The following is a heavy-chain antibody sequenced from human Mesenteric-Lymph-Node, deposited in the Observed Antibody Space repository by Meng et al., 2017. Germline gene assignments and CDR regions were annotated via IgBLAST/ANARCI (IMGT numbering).Heavy chain of an antibody. CDR2: IYYSGST. Sequence: QVQLQESGPGLVRPSETLSLTCTVSGGSVSSGSYYWSWIRQPPGKGLEWIGYIYYSGSTNYNPSLKSRVTISVDTSKNQFSLMLTSVTATDTAVYYCARRRGGSGRDCWGQGTLVTVSS. D-gene: IGHD3-10*01. J-gene: IGHJ4*02. CDR1: GGSVSSGSYY. CDR3: ARRRGGSGRDC. V-gene: IGHV4-61*01.